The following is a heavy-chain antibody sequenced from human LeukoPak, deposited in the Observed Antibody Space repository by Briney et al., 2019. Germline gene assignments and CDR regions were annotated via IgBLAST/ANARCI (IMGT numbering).Heavy chain of an antibody. J-gene: IGHJ2*01. CDR1: GYTFTSYG. Sequence: AASVKVSCRASGYTFTSYGISWVRQAPGQGLEWMGWISAYNGNTNYAQKLQGRVTMTTDTSTSTAYMELRSLRSDDTAVYYCARASEDDRSGYAVWYFDLWGRGTLVTVSS. CDR2: ISAYNGNT. CDR3: ARASEDDRSGYAVWYFDL. D-gene: IGHD3-22*01. V-gene: IGHV1-18*01.